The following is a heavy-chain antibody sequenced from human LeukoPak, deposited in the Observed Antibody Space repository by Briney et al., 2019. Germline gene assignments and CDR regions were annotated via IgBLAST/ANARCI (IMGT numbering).Heavy chain of an antibody. CDR1: GGSISSSTYY. CDR2: IYYSGST. D-gene: IGHD1-14*01. J-gene: IGHJ5*02. CDR3: AITYYRINWFDP. Sequence: PSETLSLTCTVSGGSISSSTYYWGWIRQPPGKGLEWIGSIYYSGSTYYNPSPKSRVTISVDTSKNQFSLKLSSVTAADTAVYYCAITYYRINWFDPWGQGTLVTVSS. V-gene: IGHV4-39*07.